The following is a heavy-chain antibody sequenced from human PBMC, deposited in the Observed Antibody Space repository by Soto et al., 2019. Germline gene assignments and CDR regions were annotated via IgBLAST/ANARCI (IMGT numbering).Heavy chain of an antibody. Sequence: QVQLVQSGAEVKKPGSSVKVSCKASGGIFSSYAISWVRQAPGQGLEWMGGIIPIFGTANYAQKFQGRVTITADESTSTAYMELSSLRSEDTAVYYCARDGGLGVAAAGTGWFDPWGQGTLVTVSS. CDR2: IIPIFGTA. V-gene: IGHV1-69*01. J-gene: IGHJ5*02. CDR3: ARDGGLGVAAAGTGWFDP. D-gene: IGHD6-13*01. CDR1: GGIFSSYA.